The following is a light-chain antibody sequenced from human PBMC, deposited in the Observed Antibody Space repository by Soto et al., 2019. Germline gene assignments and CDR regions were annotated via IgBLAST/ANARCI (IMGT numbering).Light chain of an antibody. CDR2: GAS. Sequence: EIVMTQSPAILSVSPVEAATLSFMASQSVGTNLAWYQQKPGQAPRVLISGASTRATGIPPRFSGSGSGTDFTLTISSLEPEDSAVYYCQQRNMWPITFGQGTRLEIK. V-gene: IGKV3D-15*01. J-gene: IGKJ5*01. CDR3: QQRNMWPIT. CDR1: QSVGTN.